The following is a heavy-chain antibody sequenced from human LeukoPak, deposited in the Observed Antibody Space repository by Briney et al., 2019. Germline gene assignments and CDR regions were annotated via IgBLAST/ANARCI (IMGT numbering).Heavy chain of an antibody. Sequence: ASVKVSCKASGFTFTSSAVQWVRQARGQRLEWIGWIVVGSGNTNYAQKFQERVTVTRDMSTSTAYMELSSLRSEDTAVYYCAASPDYYDSSGYSYYFDYWGQGTLVTVSS. CDR3: AASPDYYDSSGYSYYFDY. D-gene: IGHD3-22*01. V-gene: IGHV1-58*01. CDR2: IVVGSGNT. CDR1: GFTFTSSA. J-gene: IGHJ4*02.